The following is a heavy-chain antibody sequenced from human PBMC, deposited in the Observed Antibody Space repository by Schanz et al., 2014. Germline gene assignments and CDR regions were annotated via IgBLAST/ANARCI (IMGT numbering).Heavy chain of an antibody. CDR3: ARSGSSNWYFFDY. J-gene: IGHJ4*02. CDR1: GYTFIDYY. Sequence: QVQLVQSGAEVKKPGASVKVSCKASGYTFIDYYMHWVRQAPGQGLEWVGWINAGTGNTEYSQKFQGRVTITRDTLASTAYMEVSSLRSEDTAVYYCARSGSSNWYFFDYWGQGTLVTVSS. V-gene: IGHV1-3*01. D-gene: IGHD6-13*01. CDR2: INAGTGNT.